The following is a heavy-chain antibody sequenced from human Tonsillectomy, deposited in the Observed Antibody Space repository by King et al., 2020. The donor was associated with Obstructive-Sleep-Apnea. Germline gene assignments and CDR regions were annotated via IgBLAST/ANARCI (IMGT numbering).Heavy chain of an antibody. Sequence: VQLQQWGAGLLKTSETLSLTCAVYGGSFSGYYWSWIRQPPGKGLEWIGEINHSGSTNYNPSLKSRVTISVDTSKNQFSLKLSSVTAADTAVYYCAREYSSASWFDPWGQGTLVTVSS. CDR1: GGSFSGYY. J-gene: IGHJ5*02. CDR3: AREYSSASWFDP. CDR2: INHSGST. D-gene: IGHD6-25*01. V-gene: IGHV4-34*01.